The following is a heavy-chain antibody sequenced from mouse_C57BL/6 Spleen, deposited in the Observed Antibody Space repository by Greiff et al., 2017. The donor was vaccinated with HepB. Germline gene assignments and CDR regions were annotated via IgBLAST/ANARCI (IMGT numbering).Heavy chain of an antibody. Sequence: EVQGVESGGGLVQPKGSLKLSCAASGFTFNTYAMHWVRQAPGKGLEWVARIRSKSSNYATYYADSVKDRFTISRDDSQSMLYLQMNNLKTEDTAMYYCVRGGYYSNDVGFAYWGQGTLVTVSA. CDR3: VRGGYYSNDVGFAY. D-gene: IGHD2-5*01. V-gene: IGHV10-3*01. CDR2: IRSKSSNYAT. J-gene: IGHJ3*01. CDR1: GFTFNTYA.